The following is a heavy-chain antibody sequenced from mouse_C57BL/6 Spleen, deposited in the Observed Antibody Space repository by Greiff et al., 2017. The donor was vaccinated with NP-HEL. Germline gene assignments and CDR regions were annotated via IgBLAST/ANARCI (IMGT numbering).Heavy chain of an antibody. CDR2: ISNLAYSI. Sequence: EVQRVESGGGLVQPGGSLKLSCAASGFTFSDYGMAWVRQAPRKGPEWVAFISNLAYSIYYADTVTGRFTISRENAKNTLYLEMSSLRSEDTAMYYCARDYGSREDAMDYWGQGTSVTVSS. V-gene: IGHV5-15*01. J-gene: IGHJ4*01. CDR3: ARDYGSREDAMDY. CDR1: GFTFSDYG. D-gene: IGHD1-1*01.